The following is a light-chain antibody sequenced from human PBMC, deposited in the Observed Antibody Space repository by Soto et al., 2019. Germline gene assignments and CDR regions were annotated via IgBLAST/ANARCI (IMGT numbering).Light chain of an antibody. CDR3: NSYTSTSTRV. J-gene: IGLJ1*01. CDR1: GSDVGGYNY. CDR2: DVS. Sequence: QSVLTQPASVSGSPGQSITISCTGTGSDVGGYNYVSWYQQHPGKAPKLLIYDVSNRPSGVSNRFSGSKSGNTASLTISGLQAEDEADYYCNSYTSTSTRVFGTGTKVTVL. V-gene: IGLV2-14*03.